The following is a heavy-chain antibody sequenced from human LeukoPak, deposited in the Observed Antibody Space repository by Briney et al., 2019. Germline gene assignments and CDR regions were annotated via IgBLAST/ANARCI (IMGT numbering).Heavy chain of an antibody. CDR1: GFVFSRDN. V-gene: IGHV3-48*04. Sequence: GGSLRLSCIASGFVFSRDNMNWVRQAPGKGLEWVAHISETIYYADSVQGRFTISRDNAKNSLYLQMSNLRVDDTAMYYCVRELGRPKTFCFDSWGRGTPVTVSS. CDR3: VRELGRPKTFCFDS. CDR2: ISETI. D-gene: IGHD3-16*01. J-gene: IGHJ4*02.